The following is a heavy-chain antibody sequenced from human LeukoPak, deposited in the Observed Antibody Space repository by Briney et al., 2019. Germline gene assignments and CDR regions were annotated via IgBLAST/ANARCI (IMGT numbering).Heavy chain of an antibody. V-gene: IGHV3-23*01. CDR2: ISGSGGNT. J-gene: IGHJ5*02. Sequence: GGSLRLSCAASGFTFSSYWMSWVRQAPGKGLEWVSAISGSGGNTYYADSVKGRFTISRDNSKSTLYLQMNSLKGEDTAVYYCAKGIATHPDNWFDPWGQGTLVTVSP. D-gene: IGHD6-13*01. CDR3: AKGIATHPDNWFDP. CDR1: GFTFSSYW.